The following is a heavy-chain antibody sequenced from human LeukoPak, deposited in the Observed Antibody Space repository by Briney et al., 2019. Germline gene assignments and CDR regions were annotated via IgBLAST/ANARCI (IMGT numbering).Heavy chain of an antibody. CDR1: GSSFSGYD. D-gene: IGHD3-16*02. Sequence: SETLSLTCAVYGSSFSGYDWSWIREPPRKGLEWIGEINYSGSANYNESLKSRASVSVDRSKNQFSLRLTSVTAADTAVYYCARVSFGGVIVAQDYWGQGTLVTVSP. J-gene: IGHJ4*02. CDR3: ARVSFGGVIVAQDY. CDR2: INYSGSA. V-gene: IGHV4-34*01.